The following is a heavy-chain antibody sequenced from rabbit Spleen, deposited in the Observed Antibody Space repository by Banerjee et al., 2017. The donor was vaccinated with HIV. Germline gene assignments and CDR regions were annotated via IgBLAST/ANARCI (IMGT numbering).Heavy chain of an antibody. CDR3: ARIGAAGGVDSTYFDL. D-gene: IGHD4-2*01. Sequence: QSLEESGGGLVQPEGSLTLTCTASGFSFSSSDYMCWVRQAPGKGLEWIACIYAGSSGSTYYASWAKGRFTISKTSSTTVTLQMTSLTAADTATYFCARIGAAGGVDSTYFDLWGPGTLVTVS. CDR2: IYAGSSGST. CDR1: GFSFSSSDY. V-gene: IGHV1S40*01. J-gene: IGHJ4*01.